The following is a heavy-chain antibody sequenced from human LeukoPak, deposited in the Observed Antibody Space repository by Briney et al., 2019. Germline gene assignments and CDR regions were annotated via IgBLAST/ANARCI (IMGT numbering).Heavy chain of an antibody. Sequence: GGSLRLSCAASGFSFTAYSMNWVRQAPGRGLEWISYIGPGGDIYYADSVTGRFTVSRDTAKNSLYLQMNGLRVEDTAVYYCARRFDSWGKGTLVTVSS. CDR2: IGPGGDI. CDR3: ARRFDS. CDR1: GFSFTAYS. V-gene: IGHV3-48*01. J-gene: IGHJ4*02.